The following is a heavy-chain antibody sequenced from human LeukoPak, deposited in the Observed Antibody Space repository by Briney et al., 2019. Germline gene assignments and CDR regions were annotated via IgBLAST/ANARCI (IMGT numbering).Heavy chain of an antibody. CDR2: INDSGST. Sequence: SETLSLTCAVYGGSFSGYYWSWIRQAPGKGLEWIGEINDSGSTNYNPSLKTRVTISVHTSRKKLSLNLSSVTAADTAWYYCAGRMYYYGSGRKLATYNWVDPWGQGTLVTVSS. CDR3: AGRMYYYGSGRKLATYNWVDP. D-gene: IGHD3-10*01. J-gene: IGHJ5*02. CDR1: GGSFSGYY. V-gene: IGHV4-34*01.